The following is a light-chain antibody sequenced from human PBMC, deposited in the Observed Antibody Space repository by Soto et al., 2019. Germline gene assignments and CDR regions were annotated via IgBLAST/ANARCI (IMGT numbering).Light chain of an antibody. CDR2: GAS. V-gene: IGKV3-15*01. Sequence: IVMTQSPATLSVSPGGRASLSSTASQSVSNNLAWYQQKPGQAPRLLIYGASTLAAGIPGRFSGSGSGTEFTRSIRSRQSDDCAVYYCQQYHNAGSTFGQGTKVEI. CDR1: QSVSNN. J-gene: IGKJ1*01. CDR3: QQYHNAGST.